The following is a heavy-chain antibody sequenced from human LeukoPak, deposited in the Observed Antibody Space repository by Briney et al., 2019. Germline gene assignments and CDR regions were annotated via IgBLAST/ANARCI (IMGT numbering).Heavy chain of an antibody. D-gene: IGHD4-17*01. V-gene: IGHV1-2*02. CDR2: INPNSGGT. CDR3: ARTTRARVYYYGMDV. Sequence: ASVKVSCKASGYTFTGYYMHWVRQAPGQGLEWMGWINPNSGGTNYAQKFQGRVTMTRDTSISTAYMELSRLRPDDTAVYYCARTTRARVYYYGMDVWGQGTTVTVSS. CDR1: GYTFTGYY. J-gene: IGHJ6*02.